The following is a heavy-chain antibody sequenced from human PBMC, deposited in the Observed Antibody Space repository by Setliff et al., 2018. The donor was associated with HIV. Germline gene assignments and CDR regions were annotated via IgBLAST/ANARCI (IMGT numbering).Heavy chain of an antibody. D-gene: IGHD5-12*01. Sequence: PSETLSLTCSVSGDSFSSGTYYWGWIRQPPGKGLEWIGSVYYSGSIDYNPSLKSRVTISMDTAKSQFSLQLTSVTAADTAVYYCARAEMATIVAFDIWGQGTMVTVSS. V-gene: IGHV4-39*01. CDR1: GDSFSSGTYY. CDR3: ARAEMATIVAFDI. CDR2: VYYSGSI. J-gene: IGHJ3*02.